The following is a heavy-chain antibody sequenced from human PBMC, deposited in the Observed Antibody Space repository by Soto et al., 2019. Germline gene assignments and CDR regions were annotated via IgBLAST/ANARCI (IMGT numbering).Heavy chain of an antibody. CDR3: AKDGKMRTKVWFPAGYGMDV. J-gene: IGHJ6*02. D-gene: IGHD3-10*01. CDR1: GFTFSRYA. Sequence: GGSLRLSCAASGFTFSRYAMNWVRQAPGRGLQWISGISVSGDNTSYVESVRGRFTVYRDNSKNTLYLQMNNLRAEDTALYYCAKDGKMRTKVWFPAGYGMDVWGQGTTVTVSS. V-gene: IGHV3-23*01. CDR2: ISVSGDNT.